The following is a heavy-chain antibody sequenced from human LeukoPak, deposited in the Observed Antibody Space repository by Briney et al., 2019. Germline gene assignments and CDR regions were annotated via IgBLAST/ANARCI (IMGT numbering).Heavy chain of an antibody. CDR2: IWYDGHNK. Sequence: GRSLRLSCAASGFIFSNYGMHWVRQAPGKGLEWVALIWYDGHNKFHADSVKGRFTISRDNSKNTLYLQMGSLRVEDTAVYYCAREWGRIAVAGGPDYWGQGTLVTVSS. V-gene: IGHV3-33*01. CDR3: AREWGRIAVAGGPDY. D-gene: IGHD6-19*01. J-gene: IGHJ4*02. CDR1: GFIFSNYG.